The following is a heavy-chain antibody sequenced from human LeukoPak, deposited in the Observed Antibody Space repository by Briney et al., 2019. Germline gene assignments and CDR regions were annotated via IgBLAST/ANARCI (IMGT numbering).Heavy chain of an antibody. Sequence: GGSLRLSCAASGFTFSSYSMNWVRQAPGKGLEWVSYISSSSSTIYYADSVKGRFTISRDNAKNSLYLQMNSLRAEDTAVYYCARGGGCMAAGEDYWGQGTLVTVSS. V-gene: IGHV3-48*01. CDR2: ISSSSSTI. J-gene: IGHJ4*02. CDR3: ARGGGCMAAGEDY. CDR1: GFTFSSYS. D-gene: IGHD6-13*01.